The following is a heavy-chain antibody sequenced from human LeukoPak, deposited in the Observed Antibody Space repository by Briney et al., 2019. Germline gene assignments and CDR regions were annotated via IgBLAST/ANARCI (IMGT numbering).Heavy chain of an antibody. V-gene: IGHV3-15*01. J-gene: IGHJ4*02. CDR3: STFIGTAGTDY. D-gene: IGHD6-13*01. CDR1: GCIFSNAW. Sequence: PGGSLRLSCAASGCIFSNAWMNWVRQAPGKGLEWVGRIKSKTDGGTIEYTAPVKGRFSISRDDSKNTVYLQMNSLKTEDTAIYYCSTFIGTAGTDYWGQGAQVTVSS. CDR2: IKSKTDGGTI.